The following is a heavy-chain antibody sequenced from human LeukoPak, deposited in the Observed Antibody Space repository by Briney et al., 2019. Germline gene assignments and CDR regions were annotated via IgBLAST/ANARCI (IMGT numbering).Heavy chain of an antibody. CDR3: ARVMDCSGGSCYSYYYGMDV. Sequence: ASVKVSCKASGYTFTSYDINWVRQATGQGLEWMGWMNPNSGNTGYAQKFQGRVTMTRNTSISTAYMELSSLRSEDTAVYYCARVMDCSGGSCYSYYYGMDVWGQGTTVTVSS. CDR2: MNPNSGNT. J-gene: IGHJ6*02. CDR1: GYTFTSYD. D-gene: IGHD2-15*01. V-gene: IGHV1-8*01.